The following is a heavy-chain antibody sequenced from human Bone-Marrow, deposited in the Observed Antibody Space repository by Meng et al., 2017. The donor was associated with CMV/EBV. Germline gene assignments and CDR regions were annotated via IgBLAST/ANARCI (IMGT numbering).Heavy chain of an antibody. CDR1: GFTVSTNY. Sequence: GESLKISCAVTGFTVSTNYMSWVRQAPGKGLEWVSIIYSGGSTSYADSVKGRFTISRDSSKNTLYLQMNSLRAEETDVYYCARVDYWGRGTLVTVSS. CDR2: IYSGGST. J-gene: IGHJ4*02. CDR3: ARVDY. V-gene: IGHV3-53*01.